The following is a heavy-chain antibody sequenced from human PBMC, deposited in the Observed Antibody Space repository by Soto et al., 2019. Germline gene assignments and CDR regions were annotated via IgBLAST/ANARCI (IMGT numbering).Heavy chain of an antibody. CDR2: INHSGST. V-gene: IGHV4-34*01. CDR3: ARVKDNSSSWFSYCYGMDV. J-gene: IGHJ6*02. D-gene: IGHD6-13*01. CDR1: GGYFSGYY. Sequence: SETLSLTCAVYGGYFSGYYWSWIRQPPGKGLEWIGEINHSGSTNYNPSLKSRVTISVDTSKNQFSLKLSSVTAADTAVYYCARVKDNSSSWFSYCYGMDVWGQGTTVTVSS.